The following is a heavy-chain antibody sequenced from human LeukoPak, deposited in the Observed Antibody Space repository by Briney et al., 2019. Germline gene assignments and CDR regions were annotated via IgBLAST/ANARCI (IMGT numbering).Heavy chain of an antibody. CDR1: GGTFSSYA. J-gene: IGHJ4*02. V-gene: IGHV1-69*13. D-gene: IGHD3-10*01. Sequence: SVKVSCKASGGTFSSYAISWVRQAPGQGLEWMGGIIPIFGTANYAQKFQGRVTITADESTSTAYMELSSLRSEDTAVYYCARGSASGIYPFDYWGQGTLVTVSS. CDR3: ARGSASGIYPFDY. CDR2: IIPIFGTA.